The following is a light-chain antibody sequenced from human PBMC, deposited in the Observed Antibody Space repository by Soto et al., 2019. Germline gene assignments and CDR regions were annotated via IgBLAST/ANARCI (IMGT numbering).Light chain of an antibody. CDR2: DTS. CDR3: HQYGSSQFT. J-gene: IGKJ3*01. V-gene: IGKV3-20*01. CDR1: QSVNSNY. Sequence: EIVLMQSPGTLSLSPGEGATLSCSASQSVNSNYLAWYQQKPGQAPTVLIFDTSRRATGVPDRFSGSGSGTDFTLTISSLEPDDFEVYYCHQYGSSQFTFGPGTTVNIK.